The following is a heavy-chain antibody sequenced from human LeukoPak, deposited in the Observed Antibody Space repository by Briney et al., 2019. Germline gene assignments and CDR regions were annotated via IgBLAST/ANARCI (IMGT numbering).Heavy chain of an antibody. J-gene: IGHJ4*02. D-gene: IGHD2-15*01. Sequence: GASVTVSCKASVYTFTGYYMHWVRQAPGQGLAWLGWINPNSGGTNYAQKFQGRVTMTRDTSISTAYMELSRLRSDDTAVYYCARDRSGVVVVAARSLDYWGQRTLVTVSS. CDR2: INPNSGGT. V-gene: IGHV1-2*02. CDR1: VYTFTGYY. CDR3: ARDRSGVVVVAARSLDY.